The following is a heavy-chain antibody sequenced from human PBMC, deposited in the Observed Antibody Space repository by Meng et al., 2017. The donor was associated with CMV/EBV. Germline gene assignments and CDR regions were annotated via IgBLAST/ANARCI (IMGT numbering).Heavy chain of an antibody. Sequence: SVKVSCKASGYSFSDYYMHWVRQAPGQGLEWMGGIIPIFGTANYAQKFQGRVTITTDESTSTAYMELSSLRSEDTAVYYCASTVPLLRKWELQGGDAFDIWGQGTMVTVSS. J-gene: IGHJ3*02. CDR1: GYSFSDYY. D-gene: IGHD1-26*01. CDR2: IIPIFGTA. CDR3: ASTVPLLRKWELQGGDAFDI. V-gene: IGHV1-69*05.